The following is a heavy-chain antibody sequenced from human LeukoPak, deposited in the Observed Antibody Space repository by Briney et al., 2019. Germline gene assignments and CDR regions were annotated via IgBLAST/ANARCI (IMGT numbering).Heavy chain of an antibody. Sequence: ASVKVSCKASGYTFTSYGISWVRQAPGQGLEWMGWISAYNGNTNYAQKLQGRVTMTTDTSTSTAYTELRSLRSDDTAVYYCARVAAPVWMIAAADYYFDYWGQGTLVTVSS. J-gene: IGHJ4*02. CDR3: ARVAAPVWMIAAADYYFDY. V-gene: IGHV1-18*01. CDR2: ISAYNGNT. D-gene: IGHD6-13*01. CDR1: GYTFTSYG.